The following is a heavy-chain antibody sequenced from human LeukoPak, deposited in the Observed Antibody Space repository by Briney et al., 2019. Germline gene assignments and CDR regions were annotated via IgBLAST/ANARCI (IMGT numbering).Heavy chain of an antibody. CDR3: ARDYDSSGRAFDY. CDR1: GFTFSSYS. D-gene: IGHD3-22*01. Sequence: GGSLRLSCAASGFTFSSYSINWVRQAPGKGLEWVSYISSSSSTIYHADSVKGRFTVSRDNAKKSLYLQMNSLRAEDTAVYYCARDYDSSGRAFDYWGQGTLVTVSS. V-gene: IGHV3-48*01. J-gene: IGHJ4*02. CDR2: ISSSSSTI.